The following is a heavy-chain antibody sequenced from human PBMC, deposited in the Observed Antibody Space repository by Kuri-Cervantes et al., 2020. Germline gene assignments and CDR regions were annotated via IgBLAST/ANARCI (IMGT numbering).Heavy chain of an antibody. CDR2: FYHSGNT. J-gene: IGHJ2*01. D-gene: IGHD2-2*01. V-gene: IGHV4-38-2*02. CDR1: TDSIRSPYY. CDR3: ARGWRRYCSSTSCYAGRSYWYFDL. Sequence: SETLSPTCTVSTDSIRSPYYWGWIRQPPGKGLEWIGNFYHSGNTYYNPSLKSRVTISVDTSKNQFSLKLSSVTAADTAVYYCARGWRRYCSSTSCYAGRSYWYFDLWGRGTLVTVSS.